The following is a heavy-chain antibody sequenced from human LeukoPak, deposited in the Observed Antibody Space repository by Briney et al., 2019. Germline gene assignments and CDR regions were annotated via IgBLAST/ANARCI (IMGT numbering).Heavy chain of an antibody. CDR2: IRPTGGST. V-gene: IGHV1-46*01. J-gene: IGHJ3*02. CDR3: ARESRPIAASGRGAFDI. Sequence: ASVKVSCKPSGYTFINHYIHWVRQAPGQGLEWMGVIRPTGGSTSYAQKFQGRVAMTSVTSTSTLYMELSSLRSEDTAIYYCARESRPIAASGRGAFDIWGQGTMVSVSS. D-gene: IGHD6-13*01. CDR1: GYTFINHY.